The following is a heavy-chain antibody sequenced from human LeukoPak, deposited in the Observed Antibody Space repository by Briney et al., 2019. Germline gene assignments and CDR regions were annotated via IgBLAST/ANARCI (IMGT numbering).Heavy chain of an antibody. J-gene: IGHJ3*02. D-gene: IGHD2-15*01. Sequence: GGSLRLSCSASGFTFSNYAMHCVRQAPGNGMEYVSAISSNGGSTYYADSVKGRFTISRDNSKNTLYLQMSSLRAEDTAVYYCVKALGYCSGGSCLAFDIWGQGTMVTVSS. CDR1: GFTFSNYA. CDR3: VKALGYCSGGSCLAFDI. CDR2: ISSNGGST. V-gene: IGHV3-64D*06.